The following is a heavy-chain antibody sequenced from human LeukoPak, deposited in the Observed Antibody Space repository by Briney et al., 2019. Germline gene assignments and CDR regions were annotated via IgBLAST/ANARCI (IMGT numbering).Heavy chain of an antibody. D-gene: IGHD1/OR15-1a*01. V-gene: IGHV4-31*03. CDR3: ARGRAEGNSRGPLDF. Sequence: SQTLSLTCSVSDDSIGSTSYYWNWLRQHPGKGLEWIGYIFYSGSTYYNPSLKSRVTISLDTSKNQFSLKLTSVIAADTAVYFCARGRAEGNSRGPLDFWGQGTLVTVSS. CDR1: DDSIGSTSYY. CDR2: IFYSGST. J-gene: IGHJ4*02.